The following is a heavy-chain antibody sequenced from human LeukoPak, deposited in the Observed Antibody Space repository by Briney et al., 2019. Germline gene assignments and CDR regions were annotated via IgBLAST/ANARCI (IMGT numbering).Heavy chain of an antibody. Sequence: PGGSLRLSCAASGFTFSSYAMSWVRQAPGKGLEWVSAISGSGGSTYYADSVKGRFTISRDNSKNTLYLQMNSLRAEDTAVYYCAKNYRMEYSSGWPKKLSGLHLNHNAFDIWGQGTMVTVSS. CDR2: ISGSGGST. CDR1: GFTFSSYA. CDR3: AKNYRMEYSSGWPKKLSGLHLNHNAFDI. J-gene: IGHJ3*02. D-gene: IGHD6-19*01. V-gene: IGHV3-23*01.